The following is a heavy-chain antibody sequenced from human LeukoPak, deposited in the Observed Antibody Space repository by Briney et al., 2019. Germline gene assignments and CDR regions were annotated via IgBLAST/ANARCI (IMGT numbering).Heavy chain of an antibody. D-gene: IGHD3-10*01. CDR3: ARRSYGSGSYSNWFDP. J-gene: IGHJ5*02. CDR2: IYYDGNT. CDR1: GHSIRSSTTYY. V-gene: IGHV4-39*01. Sequence: SETLSLTCTVSGHSIRSSTTYYWGWVRQPPGKGLEWIGSIYYDGNTYSNPSLKSRVTISVDTSKNQFSLKLSSVTAADTAVYYCARRSYGSGSYSNWFDPWGQGTLVTVSS.